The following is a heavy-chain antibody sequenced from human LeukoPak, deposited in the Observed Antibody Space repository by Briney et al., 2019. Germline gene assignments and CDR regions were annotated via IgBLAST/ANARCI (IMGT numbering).Heavy chain of an antibody. D-gene: IGHD4-17*01. Sequence: SETLSLTCTVSGGSISSSSYYWGWIRQPPGKGLEWIGSIYYSGSTYYNPSLKSRVTISVDTSKNQFSLKLSSVTAADTAVCYCARPTVTTSSGAFDIWGQGTMVTVSS. CDR3: ARPTVTTSSGAFDI. J-gene: IGHJ3*02. CDR1: GGSISSSSYY. V-gene: IGHV4-39*07. CDR2: IYYSGST.